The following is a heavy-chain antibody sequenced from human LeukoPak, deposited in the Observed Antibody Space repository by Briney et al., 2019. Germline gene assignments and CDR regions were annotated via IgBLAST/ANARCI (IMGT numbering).Heavy chain of an antibody. CDR2: INHRGST. J-gene: IGHJ6*03. Sequence: SETLSLTCAVYGGSFSTYYWTWIRQPPGKGLEWIGDINHRGSTDHNPSLKSRVTISVDTSKNQFSLKLSSVTAADTAVYYCAKYGEASRPGGDYYYYMDVWGKGTTVTVSS. CDR1: GGSFSTYY. V-gene: IGHV4-34*01. D-gene: IGHD3-16*01. CDR3: AKYGEASRPGGDYYYYMDV.